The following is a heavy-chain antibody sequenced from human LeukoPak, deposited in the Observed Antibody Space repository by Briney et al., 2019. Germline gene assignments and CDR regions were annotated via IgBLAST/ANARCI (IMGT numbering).Heavy chain of an antibody. CDR2: IYSSGDT. Sequence: PGGSLRLSCAASGFTVSSKYMSWVRQTPGKGLQSVALIYSSGDTYTADSVKGRFTISRDNSENTLYLQMDSLRAEDTAVYYCATGYYFGSGSYGYLDYWGQGTLVTVSS. V-gene: IGHV3-53*01. CDR1: GFTVSSKY. CDR3: ATGYYFGSGSYGYLDY. J-gene: IGHJ4*02. D-gene: IGHD3-10*01.